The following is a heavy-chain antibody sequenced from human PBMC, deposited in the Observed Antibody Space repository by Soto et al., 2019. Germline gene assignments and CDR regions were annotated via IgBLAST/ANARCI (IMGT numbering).Heavy chain of an antibody. CDR1: GFTFSSYA. V-gene: IGHV3-23*01. J-gene: IGHJ4*02. D-gene: IGHD2-2*01. CDR2: ISGSGGST. Sequence: PGGSQRLSCAASGFTFSSYAMSWVRQAPGKGLEWVSAISGSGGSTYYADSVKGRFTISRDNSKNTLYLQMNSLRAEDTAVYYCAKLGIVVVPAIQPFDYWGQGTLVTVSS. CDR3: AKLGIVVVPAIQPFDY.